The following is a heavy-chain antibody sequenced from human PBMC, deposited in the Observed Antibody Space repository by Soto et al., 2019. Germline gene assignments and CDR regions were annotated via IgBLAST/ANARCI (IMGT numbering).Heavy chain of an antibody. CDR3: ARLPSRHLVDY. J-gene: IGHJ4*02. CDR1: GSSINSSGYY. CDR2: MFYGVST. Sequence: KPSETLSLTCTVSGSSINSSGYYWDWIRQPPGKGLEWIGSMFYGVSTYYNPSLKSRVTVSVDTSKNQFSLNLRSVTAADTAVYYCARLPSRHLVDYWGQGTLVTVSS. D-gene: IGHD3-3*02. V-gene: IGHV4-39*01.